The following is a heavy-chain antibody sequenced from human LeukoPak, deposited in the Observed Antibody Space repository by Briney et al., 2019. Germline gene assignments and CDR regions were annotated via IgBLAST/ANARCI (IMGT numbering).Heavy chain of an antibody. D-gene: IGHD6-6*01. CDR2: IYSGGNT. J-gene: IGHJ4*02. CDR3: ARARPYYFDY. V-gene: IGHV3-53*01. CDR1: GFTVSSNY. Sequence: PGGSLRLSCAASGFTVSSNYMSWVRQAPGKGLEWVSVIYSGGNTYYADSVKGRFTVSRDNSMNTLYLQMNSLRAEDTAVYYCARARPYYFDYWGQGTLVTVSS.